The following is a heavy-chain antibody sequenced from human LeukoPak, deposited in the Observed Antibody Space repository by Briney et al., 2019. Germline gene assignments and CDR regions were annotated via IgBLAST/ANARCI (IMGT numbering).Heavy chain of an antibody. D-gene: IGHD6-19*01. J-gene: IGHJ3*02. CDR2: IYHSGST. V-gene: IGHV4-4*02. Sequence: SGTLSLTCAVSGGSISSSNWWSWVRQPPGKGLEWIGEIYHSGSTNYNPSLKSRVTISVDKSKNQFSLKLSSVTAADTAVYYCARRRIAVAASDAFDIWGQGTMVTVSS. CDR1: GGSISSSNW. CDR3: ARRRIAVAASDAFDI.